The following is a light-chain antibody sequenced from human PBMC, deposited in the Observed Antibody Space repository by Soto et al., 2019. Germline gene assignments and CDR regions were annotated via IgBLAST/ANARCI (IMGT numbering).Light chain of an antibody. CDR1: QSVGSN. Sequence: IVMTQSPATLSVSPGERASLSCRASQSVGSNLAWYQQKPGQTPRLLIYGASTRATRIPARFSGGGSGTEFTLTISSLESEDFAVYYCQQYNSWLTFGGGTKVEIK. V-gene: IGKV3-15*01. CDR2: GAS. J-gene: IGKJ4*01. CDR3: QQYNSWLT.